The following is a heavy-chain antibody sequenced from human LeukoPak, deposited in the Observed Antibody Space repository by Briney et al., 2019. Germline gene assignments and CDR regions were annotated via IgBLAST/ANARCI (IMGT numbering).Heavy chain of an antibody. CDR3: AKDRYDSSGYYD. CDR1: GFTFSSYG. V-gene: IGHV3-30*02. D-gene: IGHD3-22*01. CDR2: IRYDGSNK. Sequence: PGGSLRLSCAASGFTFSSYGMHWVRQAPGKGLEGVAFIRYDGSNKYYADSVKGRFTISRDNSKNTLYLQSNSLRAEDTAVYYCAKDRYDSSGYYDWGQGTLVTVS. J-gene: IGHJ4*02.